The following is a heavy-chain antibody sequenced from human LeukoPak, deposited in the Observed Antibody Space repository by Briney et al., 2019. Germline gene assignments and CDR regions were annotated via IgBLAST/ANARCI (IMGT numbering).Heavy chain of an antibody. CDR2: IYHSGST. CDR1: GGSISSYY. CDR3: ARPGSDSSDFPDAFDI. J-gene: IGHJ3*02. Sequence: SETLSLTCTVSGGSISSYYWSWIRQPPGKGLEWIGYIYHSGSTNYNPSLKSRVTISVDTSKNQFSLKLSSVTAADTAVYYCARPGSDSSDFPDAFDIWGQGTMVTVSS. V-gene: IGHV4-59*01. D-gene: IGHD3-22*01.